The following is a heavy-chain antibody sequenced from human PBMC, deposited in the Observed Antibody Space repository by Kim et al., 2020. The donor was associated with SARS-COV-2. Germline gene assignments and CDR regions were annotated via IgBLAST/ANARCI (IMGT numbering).Heavy chain of an antibody. CDR3: ARVAVAGREDYFDY. D-gene: IGHD6-19*01. CDR1: GFTFDDYA. V-gene: IGHV3-9*01. J-gene: IGHJ4*02. Sequence: GGSLRLSCAASGFTFDDYAMHWVRQAPGKGLEWVSGISWNSGSIGYADSVKGRFTISRDNAKNSLYLQMNSLRAEDTALYYCARVAVAGREDYFDYWGQGTLVTVSS. CDR2: ISWNSGSI.